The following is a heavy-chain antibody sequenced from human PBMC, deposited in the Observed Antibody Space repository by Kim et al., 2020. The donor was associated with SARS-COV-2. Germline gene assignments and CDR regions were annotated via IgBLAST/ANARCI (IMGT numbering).Heavy chain of an antibody. V-gene: IGHV3-23*01. CDR3: AKLGKPSIAARPGDY. Sequence: GGSLRLSCAASGFTFSSYAMSWVRQAPGKGLEWVSAISGSGGSTYYADSVKGRFTISRDNSKNTLYLQMNSLRAEDTAVYYCAKLGKPSIAARPGDYWGQGTLVTVSS. D-gene: IGHD6-6*01. CDR2: ISGSGGST. J-gene: IGHJ4*02. CDR1: GFTFSSYA.